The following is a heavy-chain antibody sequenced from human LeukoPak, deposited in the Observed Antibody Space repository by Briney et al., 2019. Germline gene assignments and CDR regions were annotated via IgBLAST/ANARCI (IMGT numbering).Heavy chain of an antibody. CDR2: INSDGSST. CDR1: GFTVSSYW. J-gene: IGHJ6*03. Sequence: GGSLRLSCAASGFTVSSYWMHWVRHAPGKGRVWVSRINSDGSSTSYADSVKGRFTISRDNSKNTLYLQMNSLRAEDTAVYYCAKDFSARDPYYYYYMDVWGKGTTVTVSS. V-gene: IGHV3-74*01. D-gene: IGHD2/OR15-2a*01. CDR3: AKDFSARDPYYYYYMDV.